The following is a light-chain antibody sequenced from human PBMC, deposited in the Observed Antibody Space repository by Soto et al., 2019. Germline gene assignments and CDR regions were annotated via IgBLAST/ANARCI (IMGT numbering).Light chain of an antibody. CDR1: ISDIGLYNY. J-gene: IGLJ1*01. V-gene: IGLV2-14*01. CDR2: EVS. CDR3: SSFTTTSTLV. Sequence: QSVLTQPAAVSGSPGQSITISCTGTISDIGLYNYVSWYQQHPGKAPKLVIYEVSNRPSGVSDRFSGSKSDNTASLTISGLQAEDEANYYCSSFTTTSTLVFGAGTNVTVL.